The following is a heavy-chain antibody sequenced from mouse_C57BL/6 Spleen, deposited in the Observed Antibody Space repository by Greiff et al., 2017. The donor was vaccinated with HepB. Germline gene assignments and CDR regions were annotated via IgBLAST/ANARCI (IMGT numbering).Heavy chain of an antibody. CDR3: ARDYGSRNYAMDY. CDR1: GYTFTSYD. CDR2: IYPRDGST. D-gene: IGHD1-1*01. V-gene: IGHV1-85*01. J-gene: IGHJ4*01. Sequence: VKLMESGPELVKPGASVKLSCKASGYTFTSYDINWVKQRPGQGLEWIGWIYPRDGSTKYNEKFKGKATLTVDTSSSTAYMELHSLTSEDSAVYFCARDYGSRNYAMDYWGQGTSVTVSS.